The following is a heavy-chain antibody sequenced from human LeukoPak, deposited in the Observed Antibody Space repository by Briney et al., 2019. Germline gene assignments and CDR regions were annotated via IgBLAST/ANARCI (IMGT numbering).Heavy chain of an antibody. Sequence: ASVKVSCKASGYTFTDYYIHWVRQAPGQGLEWMGWIDPNSGGTNYAQKFQDSVTMTRDTSVNTAFMELSRLKSDDTAIYYCARGRGTTMVRGVITNYFDVWGRGSLVTVSS. CDR2: IDPNSGGT. CDR3: ARGRGTTMVRGVITNYFDV. J-gene: IGHJ2*01. D-gene: IGHD3-10*01. V-gene: IGHV1-2*02. CDR1: GYTFTDYY.